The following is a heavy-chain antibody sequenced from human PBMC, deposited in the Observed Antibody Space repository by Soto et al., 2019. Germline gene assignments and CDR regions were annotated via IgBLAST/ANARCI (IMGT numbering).Heavy chain of an antibody. CDR1: GYSFTSYW. V-gene: IGHV5-51*01. CDR3: VSSNGRADKPCPEKFYAFDV. Sequence: PGESLKISCKGSGYSFTSYWIGWVRQMPGKGLEWMGIIYPGDSDTRYSPSFQGQVTISADKSISTAYLQWSSLKASDTAMYYCVSSNGRADKPCPEKFYAFDVWGQGTMVTVSS. J-gene: IGHJ3*01. CDR2: IYPGDSDT. D-gene: IGHD2-15*01.